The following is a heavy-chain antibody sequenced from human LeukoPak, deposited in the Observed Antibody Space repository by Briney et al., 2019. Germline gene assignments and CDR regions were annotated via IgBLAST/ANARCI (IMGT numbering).Heavy chain of an antibody. CDR1: GFTFSSYA. Sequence: GGSLRLSCAASGFTFSSYAMSWVRQAPGKGLEWVSGISTSGGSTSYADSVKGRFTISRDNPRNRLYMQMNSMRAEDTAVYYCTIMHRYYDGSGYWVQWGQGTLVTVSS. CDR2: ISTSGGST. D-gene: IGHD3-22*01. V-gene: IGHV3-23*01. CDR3: TIMHRYYDGSGYWVQ. J-gene: IGHJ4*02.